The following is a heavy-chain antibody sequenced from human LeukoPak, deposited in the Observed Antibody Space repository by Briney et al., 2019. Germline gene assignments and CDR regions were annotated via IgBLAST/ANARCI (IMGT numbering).Heavy chain of an antibody. D-gene: IGHD6-19*01. Sequence: GASVKVSCKASGYTFTSYYMHWVRQAPGQGLEWMGIINPSGGSTSYAQKFQGRVTMTGDTSTSTVYMELSSLRSEDTAVYYCARAVAVAGNLYYYGMDVWGQGTTVTVSS. V-gene: IGHV1-46*01. CDR3: ARAVAVAGNLYYYGMDV. CDR1: GYTFTSYY. J-gene: IGHJ6*02. CDR2: INPSGGST.